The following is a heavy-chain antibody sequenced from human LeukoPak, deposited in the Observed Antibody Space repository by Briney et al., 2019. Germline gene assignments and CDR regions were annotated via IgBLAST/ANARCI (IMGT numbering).Heavy chain of an antibody. J-gene: IGHJ4*02. CDR2: ISAYNGNT. D-gene: IGHD3-22*01. Sequence: ASVKVSCKASGYTFTSYGISWVRQAPGQGLEWMGWISAYNGNTNYAQKLQGRVTMTTDTSTSTAYMELRSLRSDDTAVYYCARSITTYYHDSSGYSHFDYWGQGTLVTVSS. CDR3: ARSITTYYHDSSGYSHFDY. V-gene: IGHV1-18*01. CDR1: GYTFTSYG.